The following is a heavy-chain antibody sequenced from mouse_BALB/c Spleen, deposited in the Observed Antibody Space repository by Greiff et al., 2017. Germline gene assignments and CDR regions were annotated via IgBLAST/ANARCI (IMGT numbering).Heavy chain of an antibody. D-gene: IGHD1-1*01. CDR3: ARDWVYYGSSLYYFDY. V-gene: IGHV5-6*01. Sequence: EVKLMESGGDLVKPGGSLKLSCAASGFTFSSYGMSWVRQTPDKRLEWVATISSGGSYTYYPDSVKGRFTISRDNAKNTLYLQMSSLKSEDTAMYYCARDWVYYGSSLYYFDYWGQGTTLTVSS. CDR1: GFTFSSYG. J-gene: IGHJ2*01. CDR2: ISSGGSYT.